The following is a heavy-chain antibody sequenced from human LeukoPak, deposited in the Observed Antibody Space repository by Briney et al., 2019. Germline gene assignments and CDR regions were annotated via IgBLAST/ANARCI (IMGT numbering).Heavy chain of an antibody. CDR2: ISGSGGST. V-gene: IGHV3-23*01. CDR1: GFTFSSYA. Sequence: GGSLRLSCAASGFTFSSYAMSWVRQAPGKGLEGVSAISGSGGSTYYADSVKGRFTISRDNSKNTLYLQMNSRRAEDTAVYYCAKDGIPHYYDSSGYGDWFDPWGQGTLVTVSS. J-gene: IGHJ5*02. D-gene: IGHD3-22*01. CDR3: AKDGIPHYYDSSGYGDWFDP.